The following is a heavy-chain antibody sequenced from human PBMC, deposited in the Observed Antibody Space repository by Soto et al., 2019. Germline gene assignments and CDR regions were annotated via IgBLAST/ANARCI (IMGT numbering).Heavy chain of an antibody. CDR3: ARGKVMVKRMAV. CDR2: IIPIFGTA. D-gene: IGHD2-15*01. J-gene: IGHJ6*02. CDR1: GGTFSSYA. V-gene: IGHV1-69*13. Sequence: GASVKVSCKASGGTFSSYAISWVRQAPGQGLEWMGGIIPIFGTANYAQKFQGRVTITADESTSTAYMELSSLRSEDTALCYCARGKVMVKRMAVWAQGTRVPVPS.